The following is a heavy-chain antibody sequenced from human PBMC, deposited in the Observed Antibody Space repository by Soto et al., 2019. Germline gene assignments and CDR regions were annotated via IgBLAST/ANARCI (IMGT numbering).Heavy chain of an antibody. Sequence: EVQLVESGGGLVQPGGSLRLSCAASGFTFSSYWMSWVRQAPGKGLEWVANIKQDGSEKYYVDSVKGRFTISRDSAKNSLYLQMNSLRAEDTAVYYCAREPHDYDYVWGSDYWGQGTLVTVSS. CDR3: AREPHDYDYVWGSDY. CDR1: GFTFSSYW. J-gene: IGHJ4*02. D-gene: IGHD3-16*01. V-gene: IGHV3-7*01. CDR2: IKQDGSEK.